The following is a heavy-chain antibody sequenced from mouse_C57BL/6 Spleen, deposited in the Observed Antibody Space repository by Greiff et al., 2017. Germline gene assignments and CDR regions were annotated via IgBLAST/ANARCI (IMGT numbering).Heavy chain of an antibody. J-gene: IGHJ2*01. D-gene: IGHD3-2*02. Sequence: VKLMESGAELARPGASVKLSCKASGYTFTSYGISWVKQRTGQGLEWIGEIYPRSGNTYYNEKFKGKATLTADKSSSTAYMELLSLTSEDSAVYFCARAVDSSGYPYYFDYWGQGTTLTVSS. CDR2: IYPRSGNT. CDR3: ARAVDSSGYPYYFDY. CDR1: GYTFTSYG. V-gene: IGHV1-81*01.